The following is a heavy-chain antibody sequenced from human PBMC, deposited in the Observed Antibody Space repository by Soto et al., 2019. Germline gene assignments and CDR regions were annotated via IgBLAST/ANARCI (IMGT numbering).Heavy chain of an antibody. CDR1: GGSFSGYY. CDR2: IYYSGST. V-gene: IGHV4-34*07. J-gene: IGHJ4*02. D-gene: IGHD3-16*01. Sequence: PSETLSLTCAVYGGSFSGYYWSWIRQPPGKGLEWIGEIYYSGSTYYNPSLKSRAGISVDSSKSQVSLKLTSVTAADTAVYFCVRIVINDYRLDYWGQGTLVTVSS. CDR3: VRIVINDYRLDY.